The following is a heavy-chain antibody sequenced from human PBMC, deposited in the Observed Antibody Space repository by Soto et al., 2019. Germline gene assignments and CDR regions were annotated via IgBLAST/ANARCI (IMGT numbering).Heavy chain of an antibody. CDR3: ARPGNQASQVDY. V-gene: IGHV5-51*01. CDR1: GYSFTSYW. D-gene: IGHD3-10*01. CDR2: IYPGDSDT. Sequence: RGESLKISWKGSGYSFTSYWTGWVRQMPGKGLEWMGIIYPGDSDTRYSPSFQGQVTISADKSISTAYLQWSSLKGSDTAMDYCARPGNQASQVDYWGQGNLVTVSS. J-gene: IGHJ4*02.